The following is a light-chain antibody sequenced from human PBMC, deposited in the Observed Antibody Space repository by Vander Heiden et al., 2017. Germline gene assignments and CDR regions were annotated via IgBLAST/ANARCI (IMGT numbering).Light chain of an antibody. CDR1: QSISSW. V-gene: IGKV1-5*03. CDR2: KAS. CDR3: QQYNSYPNT. Sequence: IQMTQSPSTLSASVGDRVTITCRASQSISSWLAWYQQKPGKAPKLLIYKASTLERGVPSRFSGSGSGTEFTLTITSLQPDDFATYYCQQYNSYPNTFGQGTNVEFK. J-gene: IGKJ1*01.